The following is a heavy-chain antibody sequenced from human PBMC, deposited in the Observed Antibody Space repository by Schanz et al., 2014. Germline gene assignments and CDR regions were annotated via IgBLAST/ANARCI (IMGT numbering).Heavy chain of an antibody. CDR3: ARVVRSDYLSELDF. Sequence: QVQLVQSEAAVKKPGASVKVSCKASGYFFSSYGISWVRQAPGQGPEWMGWISPYNGNTKYAEKLEDRVTMTTDISTSTAYMQLRSLTSDDTAVYYCARVVRSDYLSELDFWGQGTQVIVSS. J-gene: IGHJ4*02. D-gene: IGHD4-17*01. V-gene: IGHV1-18*01. CDR1: GYFFSSYG. CDR2: ISPYNGNT.